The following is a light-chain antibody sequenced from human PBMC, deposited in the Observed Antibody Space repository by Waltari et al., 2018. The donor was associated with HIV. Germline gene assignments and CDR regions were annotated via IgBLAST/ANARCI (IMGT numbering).Light chain of an antibody. CDR2: DAS. CDR3: QQRTNSVT. Sequence: EIFLTQSPDSLSLSPGERATLSCRASQSLTSGVAWHQQKPGQTPRLLILDASSRAAGIPARFRGSGSGTDFILTISSLEPEDSAVYYCQQRTNSVTFGQGTRLEIK. V-gene: IGKV3-11*01. CDR1: QSLTSG. J-gene: IGKJ5*01.